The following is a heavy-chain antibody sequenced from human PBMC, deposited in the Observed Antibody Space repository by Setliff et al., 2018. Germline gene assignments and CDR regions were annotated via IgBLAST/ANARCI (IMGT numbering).Heavy chain of an antibody. J-gene: IGHJ4*02. CDR3: ARESRYYYDNLGTLDY. CDR1: GGSISSSSPF. V-gene: IGHV4-30-4*08. CDR2: IYSSGST. D-gene: IGHD3-22*01. Sequence: SETLSLTCSVSGGSISSSSPFWSWIRQPPGKGLEWIGYIYSSGSTYYNPSLKSRVSISVDTSKNQFSLKLSSVTAADTAVYYCARESRYYYDNLGTLDYWGQGTLVTVSS.